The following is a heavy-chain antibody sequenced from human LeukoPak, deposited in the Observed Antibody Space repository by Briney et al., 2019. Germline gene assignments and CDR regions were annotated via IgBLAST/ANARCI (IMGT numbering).Heavy chain of an antibody. CDR1: GGSISSYY. J-gene: IGHJ3*02. CDR3: ARDRLESTKPNDAFDI. D-gene: IGHD1-1*01. Sequence: PSETLSLTCSVSGGSISSYYWSWIRQPPGKGLEWIGYMYYSGSTHYNPSLESRVTISIDTSKQQLSLKLTSVTAADTAVYYCARDRLESTKPNDAFDIWGQGTLVTVSS. CDR2: MYYSGST. V-gene: IGHV4-59*01.